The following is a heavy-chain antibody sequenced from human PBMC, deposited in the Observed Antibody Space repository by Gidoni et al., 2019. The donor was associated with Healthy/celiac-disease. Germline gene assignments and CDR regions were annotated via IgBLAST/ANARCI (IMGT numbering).Heavy chain of an antibody. CDR1: GFPFSSYA. Sequence: EVQLLESGGGLVQPGGSLGLSCGASGFPFSSYAMSWVRQAPGKGLEWVSAISGSGGSTYYADSVKGRFTISRDNSKNTLYLQMNSLRAEDTAVYYCAKDRGSFDYFDYWGQGTLVTVSS. CDR2: ISGSGGST. CDR3: AKDRGSFDYFDY. D-gene: IGHD1-26*01. V-gene: IGHV3-23*01. J-gene: IGHJ4*02.